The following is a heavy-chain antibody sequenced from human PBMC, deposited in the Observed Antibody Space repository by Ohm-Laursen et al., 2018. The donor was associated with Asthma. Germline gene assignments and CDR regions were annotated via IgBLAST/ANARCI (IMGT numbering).Heavy chain of an antibody. V-gene: IGHV3-23*01. CDR1: GFTFSSYA. CDR2: ISGGGDNT. CDR3: AKGDLGWYGNSAYSH. J-gene: IGHJ4*02. D-gene: IGHD3-22*01. Sequence: GSLRLSCAASGFTFSSYAMSWVRQAPGKGLEWVSAISGGGDNTNYADSVKGRFTISRDESKDTLFLHMNSLRAEDTALYYCAKGDLGWYGNSAYSHWGQGTLVTVSS.